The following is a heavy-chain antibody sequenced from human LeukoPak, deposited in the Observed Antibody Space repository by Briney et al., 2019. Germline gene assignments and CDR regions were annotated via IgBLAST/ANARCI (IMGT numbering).Heavy chain of an antibody. CDR1: GYTFSNYW. CDR3: ARRGSLTSDAVDI. V-gene: IGHV5-51*01. J-gene: IGHJ3*02. CDR2: IYPGDSNT. D-gene: IGHD3-9*01. Sequence: GESLKISCKASGYTFSNYWVGWVRQMPGKGLEWMGIIYPGDSNTRYSPSFEGQVLVSADKSISTVYLHWGSLKASDTAMYFCARRGSLTSDAVDIWGQGTLVSV.